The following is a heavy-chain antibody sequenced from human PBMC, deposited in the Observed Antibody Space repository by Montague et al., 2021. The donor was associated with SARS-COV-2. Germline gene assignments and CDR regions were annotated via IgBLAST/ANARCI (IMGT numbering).Heavy chain of an antibody. V-gene: IGHV4-34*01. CDR3: ARMRFFDWPPHYYMDV. Sequence: SETLSLTCAVYGGSFSVYYWSWIRQPPGKGLEWIGEINHGGSTNYNPSLKSRVTISVDTSKNQVSLKLSSVTAADTAVYYCARMRFFDWPPHYYMDVWGQGTTVTVSS. CDR2: INHGGST. CDR1: GGSFSVYY. J-gene: IGHJ6*03. D-gene: IGHD3-9*01.